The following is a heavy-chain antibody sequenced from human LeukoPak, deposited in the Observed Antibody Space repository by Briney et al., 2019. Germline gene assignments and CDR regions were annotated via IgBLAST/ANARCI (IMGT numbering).Heavy chain of an antibody. Sequence: GGSLRLSCAASGFTFSSYGMHWVRQAPGKGLEWVAVIWYDGSNKYYADSVKGRFTISRDNSKNTLYLQMNSLRAEDTAVYYCARAPDYSNHGIDYWGQGTLVTVPS. CDR3: ARAPDYSNHGIDY. J-gene: IGHJ4*02. CDR1: GFTFSSYG. D-gene: IGHD4-4*01. V-gene: IGHV3-33*01. CDR2: IWYDGSNK.